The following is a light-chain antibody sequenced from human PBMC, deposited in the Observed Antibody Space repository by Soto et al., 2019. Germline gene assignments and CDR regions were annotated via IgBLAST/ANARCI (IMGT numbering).Light chain of an antibody. Sequence: ETGFTQARASLSLSLGDRATLSCRASQSVSNNYLAWYQQKPGQAPRLLIYGASNRATGIPDRFSGSGSGTDFTLTISRLEPEDFAVYYCQQYGSSGTFGQGTKVDIK. CDR3: QQYGSSGT. V-gene: IGKV3-20*01. CDR2: GAS. J-gene: IGKJ1*01. CDR1: QSVSNNY.